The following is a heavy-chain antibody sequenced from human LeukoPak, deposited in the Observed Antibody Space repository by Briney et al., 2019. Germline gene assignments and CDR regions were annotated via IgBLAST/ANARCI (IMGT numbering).Heavy chain of an antibody. D-gene: IGHD3-10*01. CDR3: ARTYGSGSYYPPADY. Sequence: ASVKVSCKASGGTFSSYAISWVRQAPGQGLEWMGGIIPIFGTANYAQKFQGRVTITADESTSTAYMELSSLRSEDTAVYYCARTYGSGSYYPPADYWGQGTLVTVSS. J-gene: IGHJ4*02. V-gene: IGHV1-69*13. CDR1: GGTFSSYA. CDR2: IIPIFGTA.